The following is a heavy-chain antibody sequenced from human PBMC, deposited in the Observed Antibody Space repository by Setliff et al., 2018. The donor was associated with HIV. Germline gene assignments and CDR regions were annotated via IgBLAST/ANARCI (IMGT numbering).Heavy chain of an antibody. D-gene: IGHD2-2*01. CDR1: GYTFTRHY. CDR3: ARDFGGYCSSMSCPGLFDP. Sequence: GASVKVSCKASGYTFTRHYMHWVRQAPGQGLEWMGIINPSGGSTYSAQNFQGRVTLTRDTSANTFYMEMSSLRSEDTAVYYCARDFGGYCSSMSCPGLFDPWGQGTLVTVSS. CDR2: INPSGGST. V-gene: IGHV1-46*01. J-gene: IGHJ5*02.